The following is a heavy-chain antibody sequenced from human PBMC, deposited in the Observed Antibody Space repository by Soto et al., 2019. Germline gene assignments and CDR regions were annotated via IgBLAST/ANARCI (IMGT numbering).Heavy chain of an antibody. Sequence: EVQLVESGGGLVKPGGSLRLSCAASGFTFSSYSMNWVRQAPGKGLEWVSSISSSSSYIYYADSVKGRFTISRDNAKNSLFPQMNSLRAEDTAVYYCARSVLGYCSGGSCRYYYYGMDVWGQGTTVTVSS. CDR1: GFTFSSYS. J-gene: IGHJ6*02. D-gene: IGHD2-15*01. V-gene: IGHV3-21*01. CDR2: ISSSSSYI. CDR3: ARSVLGYCSGGSCRYYYYGMDV.